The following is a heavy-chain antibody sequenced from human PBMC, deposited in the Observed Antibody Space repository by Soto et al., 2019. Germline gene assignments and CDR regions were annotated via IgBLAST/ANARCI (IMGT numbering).Heavy chain of an antibody. J-gene: IGHJ3*02. Sequence: EAQLVQSGGGLVQPGGSLRLSCAASGFTFSSYWMHWVRQTPGKGLEWLSRTSSDGTTPNYADSVKGRFTVSRDNAKNTLYLPMCRLRVAHTSIYFCRRVDLDGTTFDSWGQETRGSDSS. D-gene: IGHD1-1*01. CDR3: RRVDLDGTTFDS. CDR1: GFTFSSYW. V-gene: IGHV3-74*01. CDR2: TSSDGTTP.